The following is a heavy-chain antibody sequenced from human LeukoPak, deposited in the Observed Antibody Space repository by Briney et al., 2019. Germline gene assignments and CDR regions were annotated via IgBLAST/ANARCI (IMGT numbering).Heavy chain of an antibody. CDR3: AKGYYDYVWGSYYFDY. CDR2: ISGSGGST. J-gene: IGHJ4*02. V-gene: IGHV3-23*01. CDR1: GFTFSSYA. D-gene: IGHD3-16*01. Sequence: GGSLRLSCAASGFTFSSYAMSWVRQATGKGLEWVSAISGSGGSTYYADSVEGRFTLSRDNSRDTLYLQMNSLRAEDTAVYYCAKGYYDYVWGSYYFDYWGQGTLVTVSS.